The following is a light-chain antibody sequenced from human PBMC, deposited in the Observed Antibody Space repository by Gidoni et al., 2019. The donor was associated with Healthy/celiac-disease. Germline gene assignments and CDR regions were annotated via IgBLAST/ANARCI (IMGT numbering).Light chain of an antibody. CDR2: AAS. Sequence: DIQMTQSPSSLSASVGDRVTITCRASQSMSSYLNWYQQKPGKAPKLLIYAASSLQSGVPSRFSGSGSGTDFTLTISSLQPEDFATYYCQQSSSTPLLTFGGGTKVEIK. V-gene: IGKV1-39*01. J-gene: IGKJ4*01. CDR1: QSMSSY. CDR3: QQSSSTPLLT.